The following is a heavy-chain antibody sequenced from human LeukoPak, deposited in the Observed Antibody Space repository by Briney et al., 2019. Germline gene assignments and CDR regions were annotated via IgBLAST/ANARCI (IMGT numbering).Heavy chain of an antibody. J-gene: IGHJ4*02. V-gene: IGHV1-2*06. CDR3: ARDLYSSGWYLRFDY. Sequence: ASVKVSCKASGYTFTGYYMHWVRQAPGQGLEWMGRINPNSGGTNYAQKFQGRVTMTRDTSISTVYMELSSLRSEDTAVYYCARDLYSSGWYLRFDYWGQGTLVTVSS. D-gene: IGHD6-19*01. CDR1: GYTFTGYY. CDR2: INPNSGGT.